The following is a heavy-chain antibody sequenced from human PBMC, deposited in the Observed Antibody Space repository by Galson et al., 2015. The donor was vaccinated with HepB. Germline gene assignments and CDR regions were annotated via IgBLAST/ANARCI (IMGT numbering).Heavy chain of an antibody. Sequence: SVKVSCKASGYTFTSYGISWVRQAPGQGLEWMGWISAYNGNTNYAQKLQGRVTMTEDTSTDTAYMELSSLRSEDTAVYYCATGRRSNFTYDSSGYYYRWRANWFDPWGQGTLVTVSS. J-gene: IGHJ5*02. V-gene: IGHV1-18*01. CDR3: ATGRRSNFTYDSSGYYYRWRANWFDP. D-gene: IGHD3-22*01. CDR2: ISAYNGNT. CDR1: GYTFTSYG.